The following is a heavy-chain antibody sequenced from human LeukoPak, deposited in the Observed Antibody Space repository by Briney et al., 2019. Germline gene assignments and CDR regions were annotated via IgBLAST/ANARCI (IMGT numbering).Heavy chain of an antibody. D-gene: IGHD3-22*01. Sequence: SQTLSLTCTVSGGSISSGSYYWSWIRQPAGKGLEWIGRIYTSGSTNYNPSLKSRVTISVDTSKNQFSLKLSSVTAADTAVYYCARGGPAPDSSGYYYFDYWGQGTLVTVSS. CDR1: GGSISSGSYY. J-gene: IGHJ4*02. V-gene: IGHV4-61*02. CDR2: IYTSGST. CDR3: ARGGPAPDSSGYYYFDY.